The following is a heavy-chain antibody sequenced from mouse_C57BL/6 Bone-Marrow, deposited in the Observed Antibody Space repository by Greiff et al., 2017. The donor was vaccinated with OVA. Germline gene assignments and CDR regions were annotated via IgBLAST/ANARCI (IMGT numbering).Heavy chain of an antibody. J-gene: IGHJ1*03. V-gene: IGHV5-16*01. Sequence: DVKLVESEGGLVQPGSSMKLSCTASGFTFSDYYMAWVRQVPEKGLEWVANINYDGSSTYYLDSLKSRFIISRDNAKNILYLQMSSLKSEDTATYYCARDLGYCDVWGTGTTVTVSS. CDR3: ARDLGYCDV. CDR1: GFTFSDYY. CDR2: INYDGSST.